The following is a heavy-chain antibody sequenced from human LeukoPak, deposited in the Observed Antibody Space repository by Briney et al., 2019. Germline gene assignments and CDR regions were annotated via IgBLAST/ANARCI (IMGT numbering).Heavy chain of an antibody. CDR1: GFTVSSNY. J-gene: IGHJ4*02. D-gene: IGHD6-13*01. V-gene: IGHV3-53*01. Sequence: PGGSLRLSCAASGFTVSSNYTTWVRQAPGTGLEWVSVLYAGDITYYADSVKGRFSISRDNSKNTLYLQMNSLRAEDTAVYYCARELAVAGKTIFDYWGQGTLVTVSS. CDR2: LYAGDIT. CDR3: ARELAVAGKTIFDY.